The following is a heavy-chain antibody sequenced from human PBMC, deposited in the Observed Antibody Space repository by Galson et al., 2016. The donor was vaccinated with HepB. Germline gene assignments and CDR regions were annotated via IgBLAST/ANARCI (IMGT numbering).Heavy chain of an antibody. J-gene: IGHJ5*02. CDR1: GGPISSTSNHY. Sequence: SEPLSLTCTASGGPISSTSNHYWGWIRQSPGKGLEWIGSISYSGRTHYSQSLKSRVTISGDTPKNQFYLKLNSMSAADTAVYYCARALEDRDAGSPDNWFEPGGQGTLVTASP. V-gene: IGHV4-39*01. CDR2: ISYSGRT. CDR3: ARALEDRDAGSPDNWFEP. D-gene: IGHD2-15*01.